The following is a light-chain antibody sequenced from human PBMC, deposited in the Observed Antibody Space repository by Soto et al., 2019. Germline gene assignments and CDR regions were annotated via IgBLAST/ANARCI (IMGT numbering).Light chain of an antibody. J-gene: IGKJ3*01. CDR3: QQRSNWL. Sequence: ETVLTQSAATLSLSPGGRARISCRASQSISDTLAWYQQKPAPAPRLLIYDASNRATGAPARFSGSGSGTDFTLTISSLEPEDFAVYYCQQRSNWLFGPGNKVAIK. V-gene: IGKV3-11*01. CDR1: QSISDT. CDR2: DAS.